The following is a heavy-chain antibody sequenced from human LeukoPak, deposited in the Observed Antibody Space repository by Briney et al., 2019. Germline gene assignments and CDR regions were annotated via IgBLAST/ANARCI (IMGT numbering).Heavy chain of an antibody. V-gene: IGHV3-23*01. J-gene: IGHJ4*02. CDR3: ASGNFFDY. CDR2: ISVTGGST. CDR1: GFTFSSYA. Sequence: GGSLRLSCAASGFTFSSYAMSWVRQAPGKGLQWVSSISVTGGSTYNADSVKGRFTISRDNSKNTLYLQMHSLRAEETAIYYCASGNFFDYWGQGTLVTVSS. D-gene: IGHD1-26*01.